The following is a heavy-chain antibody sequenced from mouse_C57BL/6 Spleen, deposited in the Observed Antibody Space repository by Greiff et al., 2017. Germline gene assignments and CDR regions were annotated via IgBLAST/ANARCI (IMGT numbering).Heavy chain of an antibody. CDR1: GFTFSDYY. V-gene: IGHV5-16*01. J-gene: IGHJ2*01. CDR2: INYDGSST. D-gene: IGHD1-1*01. CDR3: ARHHYGSSYYLDY. Sequence: EVKLMESEGGLVQPGSSMKLSCTASGFTFSDYYMAWVRQVPEKGLEWVANINYDGSSTYYLDSLKSRFIISRDNAKNILYLQMSSLKSEDTATYYCARHHYGSSYYLDYWGQGTTLTVSS.